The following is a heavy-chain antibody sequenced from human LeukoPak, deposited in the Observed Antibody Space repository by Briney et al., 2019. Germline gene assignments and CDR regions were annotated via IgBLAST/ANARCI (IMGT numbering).Heavy chain of an antibody. CDR2: IIPIFGTA. CDR3: ARGRRVTIFGVVTPLDY. D-gene: IGHD3-3*01. V-gene: IGHV1-69*01. CDR1: GGTFSSYA. J-gene: IGHJ4*02. Sequence: SVKVSCKASGGTFSSYAISWVRQAPGQGLEWMGGIIPIFGTANYAQKFQGRVTITADESTGTAYMELSSLRSEDTAVYYCARGRRVTIFGVVTPLDYWGQGTLVTVSS.